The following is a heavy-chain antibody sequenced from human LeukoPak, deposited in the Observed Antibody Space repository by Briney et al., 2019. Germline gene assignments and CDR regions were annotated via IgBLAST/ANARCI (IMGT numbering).Heavy chain of an antibody. V-gene: IGHV3-74*01. CDR2: INTDGSST. Sequence: GGSLRLSCAASGFTFSSYWMHWVRQAPGKGLVWVSRINTDGSSTSYADSVKGRFTISRDNAKNTLYLQMNSLRAEDTAVYYCARVPAYSGSYYTGYYYYMDVWGKGTTVTVSS. CDR1: GFTFSSYW. J-gene: IGHJ6*03. D-gene: IGHD1-26*01. CDR3: ARVPAYSGSYYTGYYYYMDV.